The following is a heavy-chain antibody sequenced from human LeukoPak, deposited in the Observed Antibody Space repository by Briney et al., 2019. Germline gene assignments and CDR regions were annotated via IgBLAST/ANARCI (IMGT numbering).Heavy chain of an antibody. D-gene: IGHD3-16*01. Sequence: SETLSLTCTVSGDSISGYYWSWIRQPPGKGLEWIVYVYYGGTTNYNPSLNSRVTMSVDTSKSQFSLKLRSVTAADTALYYCARGPLRGGFDFWGQGNLVTVSS. CDR3: ARGPLRGGFDF. CDR2: VYYGGTT. J-gene: IGHJ4*02. V-gene: IGHV4-59*01. CDR1: GDSISGYY.